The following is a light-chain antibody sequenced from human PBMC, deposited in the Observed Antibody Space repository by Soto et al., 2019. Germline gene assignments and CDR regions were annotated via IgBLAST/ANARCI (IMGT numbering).Light chain of an antibody. CDR2: EVT. Sequence: QSVLTQPPSVSGSPGQSVTISCTGTSSDVGSNNLVSWYQQPPGTVPKVMIYEVTNRPSGVPDRFSGSKSGNTASLTISGLQTEDEADSYSCSFTSGNTYVFGTGTKLTVL. V-gene: IGLV2-18*02. J-gene: IGLJ1*01. CDR3: CSFTSGNTYV. CDR1: SSDVGSNNL.